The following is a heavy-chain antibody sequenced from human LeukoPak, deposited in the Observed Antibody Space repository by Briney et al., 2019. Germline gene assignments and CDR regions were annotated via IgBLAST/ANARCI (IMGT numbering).Heavy chain of an antibody. CDR2: ISGSGGST. CDR3: AKEYSYGYGYFQH. D-gene: IGHD5-18*01. Sequence: GGSLRLSCAASGFTFSSYAMSWVRQAPGKGLEWVSAISGSGGSTYYADSVKGRFTISRDNPKNTLYLQMNSLRAEDTGVYYCAKEYSYGYGYFQHWGQGTLVTVSS. V-gene: IGHV3-23*01. CDR1: GFTFSSYA. J-gene: IGHJ1*01.